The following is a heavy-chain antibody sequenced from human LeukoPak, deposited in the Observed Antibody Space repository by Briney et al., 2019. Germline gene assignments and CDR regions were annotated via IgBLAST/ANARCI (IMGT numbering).Heavy chain of an antibody. J-gene: IGHJ4*02. CDR2: IYSGGST. CDR1: GFTVSSNY. D-gene: IGHD4-17*01. V-gene: IGHV3-53*01. CDR3: ARSTVSDDY. Sequence: PGGSLRLSFAASGFTVSSNYMSWVRQAPGKGLEWVSVIYSGGSTYYADSVKGRFTISRDNSKNTLYLQMNSLRAEDTAVYYCARSTVSDDYWGQGTLVTVSS.